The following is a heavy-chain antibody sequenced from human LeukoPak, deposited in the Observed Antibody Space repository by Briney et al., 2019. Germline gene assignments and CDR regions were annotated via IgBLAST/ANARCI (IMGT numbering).Heavy chain of an antibody. CDR2: IEKDASRA. CDR3: AKQEGALIQNWCFDH. J-gene: IGHJ4*02. D-gene: IGHD1-26*01. Sequence: GGSLRLSCGASGFTFSDFSMSWVRLAPGKGLEWVSSIEKDASRAYYADSVRGRFTVSRDNSKNTLYLQMSSLRVEDTALYYCAKQEGALIQNWCFDHWGLGTLVTVSS. V-gene: IGHV3-23*03. CDR1: GFTFSDFS.